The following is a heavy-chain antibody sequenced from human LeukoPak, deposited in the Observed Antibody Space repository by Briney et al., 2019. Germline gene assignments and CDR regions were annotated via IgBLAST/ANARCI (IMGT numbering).Heavy chain of an antibody. CDR2: INHSGST. CDR1: GGSFSGYY. CDR3: ARHPSYDYVWGSYRSPRGRVSTGFDY. Sequence: PSETLSLTCAVYGGSFSGYYWSWIRQPPGKGLEWIGEINHSGSTNYNPSLKSRVTISVDTSKNQFSLKLSSVTAADMAVYYCARHPSYDYVWGSYRSPRGRVSTGFDYWGQGTLVTVSS. J-gene: IGHJ4*02. D-gene: IGHD3-16*02. V-gene: IGHV4-34*01.